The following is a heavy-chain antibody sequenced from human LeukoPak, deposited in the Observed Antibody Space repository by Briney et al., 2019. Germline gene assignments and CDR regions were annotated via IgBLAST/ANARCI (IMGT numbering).Heavy chain of an antibody. CDR1: GYTFTGYY. Sequence: ASVKVSCKASGYTFTGYYMHWVRQAPGQGLEWMGWINPNSGGTNYAQKFQGRVTMTRDTSISTAYMELSRLRSDDTAVYYCVRTHLQWLVTDWYFDLWGRGTLVTVS. D-gene: IGHD6-19*01. CDR3: VRTHLQWLVTDWYFDL. CDR2: INPNSGGT. J-gene: IGHJ2*01. V-gene: IGHV1-2*02.